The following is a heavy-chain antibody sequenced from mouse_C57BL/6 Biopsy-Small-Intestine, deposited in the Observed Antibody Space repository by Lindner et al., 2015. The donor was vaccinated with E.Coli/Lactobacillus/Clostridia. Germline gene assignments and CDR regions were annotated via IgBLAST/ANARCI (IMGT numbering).Heavy chain of an antibody. CDR2: INPKNGAT. CDR3: AAYGYDFDY. V-gene: IGHV1-22*01. Sequence: VQLQESGPDLVKPGASVKMSCKASGYTFTDYNIHWVKQSHGKSLEWIGYINPKNGATTYNQKFKGRATLTVDKSSNTAYMEFRSLTSDDSAVYYCAAYGYDFDYWGQGTTLTVSS. CDR1: GYTFTDYN. J-gene: IGHJ2*01. D-gene: IGHD2-2*01.